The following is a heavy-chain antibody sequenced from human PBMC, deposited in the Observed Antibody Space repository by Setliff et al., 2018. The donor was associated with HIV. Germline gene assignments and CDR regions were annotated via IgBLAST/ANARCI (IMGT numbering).Heavy chain of an antibody. CDR1: GGSFSGYY. V-gene: IGHV4-34*01. CDR3: ARGRALGV. J-gene: IGHJ3*01. Sequence: SETLSLTCAVYGGSFSGYYWSWIRQPPGKGLEWIGEINRSGSTNYNPSLKSRVTISVDTSKNQFSLKLSSVTAADTAVYYCARGRALGVWGLGTMVTVSS. D-gene: IGHD3-3*02. CDR2: INRSGST.